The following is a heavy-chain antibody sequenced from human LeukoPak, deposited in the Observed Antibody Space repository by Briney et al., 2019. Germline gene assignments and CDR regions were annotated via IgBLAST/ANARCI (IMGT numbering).Heavy chain of an antibody. J-gene: IGHJ4*02. V-gene: IGHV3-23*01. CDR1: GFTFSNYA. Sequence: GSLSLSCAASGFTFSNYAMTWVRQAPGKGPEWVSGISGSGSSTYYADSVKGRFTLSRDYPRNTLYLQMNSLRAEDTAVYYCARGGTYYDILTGYYTIDYWGQGTLVTVSS. D-gene: IGHD3-9*01. CDR3: ARGGTYYDILTGYYTIDY. CDR2: ISGSGSST.